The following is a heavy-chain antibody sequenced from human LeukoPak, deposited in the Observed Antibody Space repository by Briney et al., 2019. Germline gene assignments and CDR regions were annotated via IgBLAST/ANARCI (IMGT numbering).Heavy chain of an antibody. J-gene: IGHJ3*02. CDR1: GGSISSYY. Sequence: SETLSLTCTVSGGSISSYYWSWIRQPPGKGLEWIGYIYYSGSTNYNPPLKSRVTISVDTSKNQFSLKLSSVTAADTAVYYCARRARYPGAFDIWGQGTMVTVSS. CDR3: ARRARYPGAFDI. V-gene: IGHV4-59*08. D-gene: IGHD2-2*02. CDR2: IYYSGST.